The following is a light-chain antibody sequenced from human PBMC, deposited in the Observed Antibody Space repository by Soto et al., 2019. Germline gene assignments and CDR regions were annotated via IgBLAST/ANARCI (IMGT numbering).Light chain of an antibody. CDR2: RVS. Sequence: VVVTLSPLSLPASPGQPGSISSRSSQSRVHSDGNTYVKWLQQSPGQSPRRLIDRVSNRDAGVPDRFSGSGSGTYFTLKISRVEAEDVGVYYCMQGTYLRTFGQGTKVDIK. V-gene: IGKV2-30*02. J-gene: IGKJ1*01. CDR3: MQGTYLRT. CDR1: QSRVHSDGNTY.